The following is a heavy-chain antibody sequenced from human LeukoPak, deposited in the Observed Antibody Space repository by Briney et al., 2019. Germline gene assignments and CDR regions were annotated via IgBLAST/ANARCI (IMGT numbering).Heavy chain of an antibody. V-gene: IGHV4-59*01. Sequence: PSETLSLTCTVSGGSISSYYWSWIRQPPGKGLEWIGYIYYSGSTNYNPSLKSRVTISVDTSKNQFSLKLSSVTAADTAVYYCARLLAGEYDPFDIWGQGTMVTVS. J-gene: IGHJ3*02. CDR2: IYYSGST. CDR1: GGSISSYY. D-gene: IGHD3-10*01. CDR3: ARLLAGEYDPFDI.